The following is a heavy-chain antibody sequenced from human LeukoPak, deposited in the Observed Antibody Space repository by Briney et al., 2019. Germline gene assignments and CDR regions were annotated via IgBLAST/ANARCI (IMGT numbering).Heavy chain of an antibody. Sequence: PGGSLRLSCAASGFTFTSYVMNWVRPAPGKGLGWVSSISDNGVTRYYADSVKGRFTISRDNSDNTVYLQINSLRAEDTAIYFCAKAPAPYYYYYGMDVWGQGTAVTVSS. V-gene: IGHV3-23*01. J-gene: IGHJ6*02. CDR2: ISDNGVTR. CDR3: AKAPAPYYYYYGMDV. CDR1: GFTFTSYV.